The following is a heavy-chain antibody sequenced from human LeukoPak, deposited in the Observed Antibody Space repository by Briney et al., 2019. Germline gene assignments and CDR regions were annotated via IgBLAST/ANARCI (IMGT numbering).Heavy chain of an antibody. D-gene: IGHD2-2*01. V-gene: IGHV4-61*02. CDR3: ARGVGSTSSNWFDP. J-gene: IGHJ5*02. Sequence: PSETLYLTCTVSGGSVSSGTYYWSWIRQPAGKGLEWIGRIYGSGNTNYNPSLKSRVTISVDTSRNQFSLKLSSVSTADTAVYYCARGVGSTSSNWFDPWGQGTLVTVSS. CDR1: GGSVSSGTYY. CDR2: IYGSGNT.